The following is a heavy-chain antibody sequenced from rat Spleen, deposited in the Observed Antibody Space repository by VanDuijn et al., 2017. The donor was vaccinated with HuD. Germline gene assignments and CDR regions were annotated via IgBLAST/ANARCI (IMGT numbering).Heavy chain of an antibody. J-gene: IGHJ2*01. Sequence: QVQLKESGPGLVQPSQTLSLTCTVSGFSLTSNGVSWVRQSPGKGLEWIASISSGGSTYFNSGLKSRLSISRDTSKSQVFLKMNSLQTEDTAIYFCTRVEDYGYYWGQGVMVTVSS. CDR1: GFSLTSNG. CDR3: TRVEDYGYY. V-gene: IGHV2S12*01. D-gene: IGHD1-7*01. CDR2: ISSGGST.